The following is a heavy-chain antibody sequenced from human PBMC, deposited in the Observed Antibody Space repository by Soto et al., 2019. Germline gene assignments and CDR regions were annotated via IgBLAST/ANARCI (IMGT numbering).Heavy chain of an antibody. CDR2: ISSNGVGT. V-gene: IGHV3-64*01. CDR3: ARRARPDFYYMDV. D-gene: IGHD6-6*01. CDR1: GFTLSGYA. Sequence: GGSLRLSCAASGFTLSGYAMDWVRQAPGKGLEYVSGISSNGVGTYYANSVQGRFTISRDNSKNTVYLQMGSLRPEDMAVYYCARRARPDFYYMDVWCTGPTVTVSS. J-gene: IGHJ6*03.